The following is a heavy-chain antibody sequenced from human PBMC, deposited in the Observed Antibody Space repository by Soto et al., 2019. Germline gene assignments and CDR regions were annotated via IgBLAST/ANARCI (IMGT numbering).Heavy chain of an antibody. Sequence: SVKVSCKASGFTFTSSAMQWVRQARGQRLEWIGWIVVGSGNTNYAQKFQERVTITRDMSTSTAYMELSSLRSEDTAVYYCAASSTTVTKFYYYYGIVAWGQGTTVTAP. D-gene: IGHD4-17*01. J-gene: IGHJ6*02. CDR1: GFTFTSSA. V-gene: IGHV1-58*02. CDR2: IVVGSGNT. CDR3: AASSTTVTKFYYYYGIVA.